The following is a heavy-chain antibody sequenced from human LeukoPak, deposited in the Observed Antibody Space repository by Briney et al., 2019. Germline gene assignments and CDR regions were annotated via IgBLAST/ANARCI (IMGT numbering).Heavy chain of an antibody. Sequence: GGSLRLSCAASGFTFSSYSMNWVRQAPGKGLEWVSSISSSSSYIYYADSVKGRFTISRDNAKNSLYLQMNSLRAEDTAVYYCVSGIAAAGTGTFDPWGQGTLVTVSS. J-gene: IGHJ5*02. CDR1: GFTFSSYS. CDR3: VSGIAAAGTGTFDP. D-gene: IGHD6-13*01. V-gene: IGHV3-21*01. CDR2: ISSSSSYI.